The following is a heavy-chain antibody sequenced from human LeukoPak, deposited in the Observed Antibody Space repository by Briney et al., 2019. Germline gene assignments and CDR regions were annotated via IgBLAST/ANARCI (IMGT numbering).Heavy chain of an antibody. V-gene: IGHV1-2*02. CDR1: GYTFTGYY. CDR3: ARLTTTVTSFDY. CDR2: INPNSGAT. J-gene: IGHJ4*02. Sequence: ASVKVSCKASGYTFTGYYMHWVRQAPGQGLEWMGWINPNSGATNCAQKFQGRVTMTRDTSISTAYMEMSRLRSDDTAVYYCARLTTTVTSFDYWGQGTLVTVSS. D-gene: IGHD4-17*01.